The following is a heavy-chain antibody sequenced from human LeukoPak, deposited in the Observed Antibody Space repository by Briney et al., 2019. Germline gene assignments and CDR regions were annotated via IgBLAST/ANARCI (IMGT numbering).Heavy chain of an antibody. CDR1: GFTFSSYG. CDR3: ARALGDTAMVSPYYFDY. J-gene: IGHJ4*02. D-gene: IGHD5-18*01. CDR2: ISYDGSNK. Sequence: GGSLRLSCAASGFTFSSYGMHWVRQAPGKGLEWVAVISYDGSNKYYADSVKGRFTISRDDSKNTLYLQMNSLRAEDTAVYYCARALGDTAMVSPYYFDYWGQGTLVTVSS. V-gene: IGHV3-30*03.